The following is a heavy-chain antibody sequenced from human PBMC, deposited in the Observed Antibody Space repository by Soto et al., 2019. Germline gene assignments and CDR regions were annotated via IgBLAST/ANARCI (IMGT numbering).Heavy chain of an antibody. D-gene: IGHD3-22*01. J-gene: IGHJ6*02. CDR3: ARHYYDSSGYPAPYYHGMDV. CDR1: GGSISSSGYY. V-gene: IGHV4-39*01. CDR2: IFYSGTT. Sequence: LTCTVSGGSISSSGYYWGWIRQSPGKGLEWIGTIFYSGTTYYNPSLESRITISQDTSNNQFSLKLTSVTAADTAVYYCARHYYDSSGYPAPYYHGMDVWGQGTTVTVSS.